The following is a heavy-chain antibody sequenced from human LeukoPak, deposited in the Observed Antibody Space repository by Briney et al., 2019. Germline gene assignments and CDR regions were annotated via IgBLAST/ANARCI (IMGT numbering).Heavy chain of an antibody. J-gene: IGHJ4*02. CDR3: ARAQYSSPGYFDY. CDR1: GGSISSYY. Sequence: SETLSLTCTVSGGSISSYYWSWIRQPPGKGLEWIGYIYYSGSTNYNPSLKSRVTISVDTSKNQFSLKLSSVTAAATAVYYCARAQYSSPGYFDYWVQGTPVTVSS. D-gene: IGHD6-6*01. CDR2: IYYSGST. V-gene: IGHV4-59*01.